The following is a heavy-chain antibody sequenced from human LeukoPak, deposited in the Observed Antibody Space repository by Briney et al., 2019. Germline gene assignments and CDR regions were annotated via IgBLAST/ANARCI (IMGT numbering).Heavy chain of an antibody. CDR1: GYTFTSYG. CDR2: ISAYNGNT. D-gene: IGHD3-10*01. CDR3: ARLQRLLWFGELLYWFDP. Sequence: ASVKVSCKASGYTFTSYGISWVRQAPGQGLEWMGWISAYNGNTNYAQKLQGRVTMTTDTSTSTAYMELRSLRSDDTAVYYCARLQRLLWFGELLYWFDPWGQGTLVTVSS. J-gene: IGHJ5*02. V-gene: IGHV1-18*01.